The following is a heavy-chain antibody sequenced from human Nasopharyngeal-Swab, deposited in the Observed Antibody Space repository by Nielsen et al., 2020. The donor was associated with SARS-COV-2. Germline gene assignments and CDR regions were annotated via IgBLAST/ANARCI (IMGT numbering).Heavy chain of an antibody. CDR2: MNPNSGNT. CDR3: ARGLQVRGLPSNDLRFLEWLPAPYYYYCMYV. Sequence: AAGKVSCKASAYTFTSYDINWARQDTGQGLEGRGWMNPNSGNTGYAQKFQGRVTMTWNTSISTAYMELSSLRSEDTDVCYCARGLQVRGLPSNDLRFLEWLPAPYYYYCMYVWGQWTTVSVSS. V-gene: IGHV1-8*01. CDR1: AYTFTSYD. J-gene: IGHJ6*02. D-gene: IGHD3-3*01.